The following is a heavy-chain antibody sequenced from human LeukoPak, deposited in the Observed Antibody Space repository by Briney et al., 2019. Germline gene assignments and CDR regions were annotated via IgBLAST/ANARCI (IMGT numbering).Heavy chain of an antibody. V-gene: IGHV3-9*01. D-gene: IGHD6-13*01. Sequence: GGSLRLSCAASGFTFDEYAMHWVRHAPGKGLEWVSGISWNSGSKGYAGSVKGRFTISRDNAKNSLYLQMNSLRSEDTALYYCAKGIAAADKGAFDYWGQGTLVTVSS. CDR1: GFTFDEYA. J-gene: IGHJ4*02. CDR2: ISWNSGSK. CDR3: AKGIAAADKGAFDY.